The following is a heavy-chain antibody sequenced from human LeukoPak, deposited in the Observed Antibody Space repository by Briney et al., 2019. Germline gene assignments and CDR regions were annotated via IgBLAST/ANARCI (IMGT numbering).Heavy chain of an antibody. D-gene: IGHD3-9*01. CDR2: ISYDGSNK. CDR3: AKADLYYDILTGYLS. J-gene: IGHJ4*02. CDR1: GFTFSSYG. Sequence: PGGSLRLSCAASGFTFSSYGMHWVRQAPGKGLEWVAVISYDGSNKYCADSVKGRFTISRDNSKNTLYLQMNSLRAEDTAVYYCAKADLYYDILTGYLSWGQGTLVTVSS. V-gene: IGHV3-30*18.